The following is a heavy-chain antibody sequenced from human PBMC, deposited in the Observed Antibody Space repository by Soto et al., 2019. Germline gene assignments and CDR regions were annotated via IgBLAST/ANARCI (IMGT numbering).Heavy chain of an antibody. CDR2: ISSSSSTI. CDR3: ARDRSVGLYDILTGYQLGVDYGMDV. J-gene: IGHJ6*02. Sequence: GGSLRLSCAASGFTFSSYSMNWVRQAPGKGLEWVSYISSSSSTIYYADSVKGRFTISRDNAKNSLYLQMNSLRAEDTAVYYCARDRSVGLYDILTGYQLGVDYGMDVWGQGTTVTVSS. V-gene: IGHV3-48*01. D-gene: IGHD3-9*01. CDR1: GFTFSSYS.